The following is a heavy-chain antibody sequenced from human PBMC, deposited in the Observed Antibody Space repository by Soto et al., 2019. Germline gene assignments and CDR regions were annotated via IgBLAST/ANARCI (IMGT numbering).Heavy chain of an antibody. CDR3: ARETVYYYDLSYFDY. J-gene: IGHJ4*02. CDR1: GFTFSSYW. CDR2: IKQDGSEK. V-gene: IGHV3-7*01. D-gene: IGHD3-22*01. Sequence: EVQLVESGGGLVQPGGSLRLSCAASGFTFSSYWMSWVRQAPGKGLEWVANIKQDGSEKYYVDSVKGRFTISRDNAKNSLYLQVNSLRAEDTAVYYCARETVYYYDLSYFDYWGQGTLVTVSS.